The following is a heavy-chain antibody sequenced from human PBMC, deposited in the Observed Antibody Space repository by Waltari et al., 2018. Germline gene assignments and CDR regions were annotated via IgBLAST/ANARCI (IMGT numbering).Heavy chain of an antibody. V-gene: IGHV3-23*04. J-gene: IGHJ4*02. CDR2: ISGSGGST. Sequence: EVQLVESGGGLVQPGGSLRLSCAASGFTFSSYAMSWVRQAPGKGLEWVSAISGSGGSTYYADSVKGRFTISRDNSKNTLYLQMNSLRAEDTAVYYCANSNPSGSYSMYYFDYWGQGTLVTVSS. D-gene: IGHD3-10*01. CDR3: ANSNPSGSYSMYYFDY. CDR1: GFTFSSYA.